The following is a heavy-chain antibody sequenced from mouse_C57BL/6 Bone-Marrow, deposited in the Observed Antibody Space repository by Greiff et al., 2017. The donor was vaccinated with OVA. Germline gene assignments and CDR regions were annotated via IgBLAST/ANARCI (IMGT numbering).Heavy chain of an antibody. D-gene: IGHD2-10*02. CDR1: GFNIKDDY. CDR3: TTGYGFDY. V-gene: IGHV14-4*01. J-gene: IGHJ2*01. Sequence: EVQLQQSGAELVRPGASVKLSCTASGFNIKDDYMHWVKQRPEQGLEWIGWIDPDNGDTEYASKFQGKATITADTSSNTAYLQLSSLTSEDTAVYYCTTGYGFDYWGQGTTLTVSS. CDR2: IDPDNGDT.